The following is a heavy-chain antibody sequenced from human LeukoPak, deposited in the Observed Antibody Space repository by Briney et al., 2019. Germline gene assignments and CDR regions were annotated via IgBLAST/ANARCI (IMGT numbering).Heavy chain of an antibody. CDR3: ARLPGIVATIERYFDY. D-gene: IGHD5-12*01. CDR2: IYPGDSDT. V-gene: IGHV5-51*01. J-gene: IGHJ4*02. Sequence: GESLKISCKGSGYSFITYWIGWVRQMPGKGLEWMGLIYPGDSDTRYSPSFQGQVTISADKSISTAYLQWSSLKASDTAMYYCARLPGIVATIERYFDYWGQGTLVTVSS. CDR1: GYSFITYW.